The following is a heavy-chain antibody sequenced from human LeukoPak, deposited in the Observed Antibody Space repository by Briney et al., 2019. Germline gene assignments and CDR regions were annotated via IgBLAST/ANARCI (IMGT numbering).Heavy chain of an antibody. Sequence: ASVKVSCKASGYTFTSYGISWVRRAPGQGPEWMGWISAYNGNTNYAQKLQGRVTMTTDTSTSTAYLELRSLRSDDTAVYYCARDYSYGYFDYWGQGTLVTVSS. CDR3: ARDYSYGYFDY. J-gene: IGHJ4*02. CDR1: GYTFTSYG. D-gene: IGHD5-18*01. CDR2: ISAYNGNT. V-gene: IGHV1-18*01.